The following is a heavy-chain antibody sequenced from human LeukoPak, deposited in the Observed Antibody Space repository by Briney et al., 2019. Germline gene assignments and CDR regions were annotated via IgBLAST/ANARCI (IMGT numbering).Heavy chain of an antibody. CDR3: AKDVYGDYGGLDY. CDR2: IRGSDGST. V-gene: IGHV3-23*01. CDR1: GFPFSTYA. D-gene: IGHD4-17*01. Sequence: GESLRLSCAASGFPFSTYAMSWVRQAPGKGLEWVSSIRGSDGSTYYADPVKGRFAISRDNSKNTLYLQMNSLRAEDTAVYYCAKDVYGDYGGLDYWGQGTLVTVSS. J-gene: IGHJ4*02.